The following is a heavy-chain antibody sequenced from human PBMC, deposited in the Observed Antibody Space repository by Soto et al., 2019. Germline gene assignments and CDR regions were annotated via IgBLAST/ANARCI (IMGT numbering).Heavy chain of an antibody. D-gene: IGHD3-10*02. J-gene: IGHJ5*02. CDR2: IYWDDDN. Sequence: QITLKESGPTLVKPTQTLTLTCTFSGFSLTNNGEAVGWFRQSPGKALEWLVLIYWDDDNRYNPTLRTRLSTSXXTXKNQVGLTLTNMDPVDTATYYCARYVATSPAGWFEPWGQGIPVTVSS. CDR1: GFSLTNNGEA. CDR3: ARYVATSPAGWFEP. V-gene: IGHV2-5*02.